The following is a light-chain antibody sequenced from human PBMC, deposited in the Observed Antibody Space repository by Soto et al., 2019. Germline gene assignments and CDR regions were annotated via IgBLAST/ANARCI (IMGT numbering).Light chain of an antibody. CDR1: SSNIGAGYD. CDR2: GNT. CDR3: QSFDSSLSGWV. J-gene: IGLJ3*02. Sequence: QSVLTQPPSVSGAPGQRVTISCPGSSSNIGAGYDVHWYQQLPGTAPNLLVSGNTNRPSGVPDRFSGSKSGTSASLAITGLQAEDEADYYCQSFDSSLSGWVFGGGTKLTVL. V-gene: IGLV1-40*01.